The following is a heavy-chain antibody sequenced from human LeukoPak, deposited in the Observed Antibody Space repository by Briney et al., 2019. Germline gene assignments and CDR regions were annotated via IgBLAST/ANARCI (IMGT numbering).Heavy chain of an antibody. J-gene: IGHJ6*02. CDR3: AKDTEGYTYGYYYYGMDV. Sequence: GGSLRLSCAASGFTFDDYAMHWVRQAPGKGLEWVSLISGDSGSTYYADSVKGRFTISRDNSKNSLYLQMNSLRNDDTALYYCAKDTEGYTYGYYYYGMDVWGQGTTVTVS. V-gene: IGHV3-43*02. CDR1: GFTFDDYA. CDR2: ISGDSGST. D-gene: IGHD5-18*01.